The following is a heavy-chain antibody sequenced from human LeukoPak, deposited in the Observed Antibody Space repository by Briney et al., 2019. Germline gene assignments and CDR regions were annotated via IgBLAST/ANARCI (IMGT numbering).Heavy chain of an antibody. Sequence: SETLSLTCAVSGVSISNNNWWSWVRQPPGKGLEWIGEGYHSGSTNYNPSLKSRLTISVDKSWNQLSLKLSSVTAADTAIYYCARVSEMATNPFDYWGQGTLVTVSS. CDR3: ARVSEMATNPFDY. CDR1: GVSISNNNW. V-gene: IGHV4-4*02. CDR2: GYHSGST. D-gene: IGHD5-24*01. J-gene: IGHJ4*02.